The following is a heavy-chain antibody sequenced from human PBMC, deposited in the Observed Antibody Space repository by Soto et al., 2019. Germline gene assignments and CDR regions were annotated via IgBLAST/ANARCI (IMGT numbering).Heavy chain of an antibody. J-gene: IGHJ6*02. V-gene: IGHV3-23*01. CDR3: AKDMGSTVINYYYYGMDV. CDR2: ISGSGGST. D-gene: IGHD4-17*01. Sequence: GGSLRLSCAASGFTFSSYAMSWGRQAPGKGLEWVSAISGSGGSTYYADSVKGRFTISRDNSKNTLYLQMNSLRAEDTAVYYCAKDMGSTVINYYYYGMDVWGQGTTVTVS. CDR1: GFTFSSYA.